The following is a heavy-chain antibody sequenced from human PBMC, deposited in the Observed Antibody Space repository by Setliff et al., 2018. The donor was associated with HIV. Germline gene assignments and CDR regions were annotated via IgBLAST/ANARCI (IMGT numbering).Heavy chain of an antibody. Sequence: PSETLSLTCTVSGGLVTSLYWSWIRQPPGGGLEWIGYIYFTGSYYYNPSLESRVTMSLDTSKNQFSLKLTSVTAADTAMYYCARQSAATPDWIAPWGQGTLVTVSS. CDR2: IYFTGSY. CDR3: ARQSAATPDWIAP. CDR1: GGLVTSLY. D-gene: IGHD2-15*01. V-gene: IGHV4-59*08. J-gene: IGHJ5*02.